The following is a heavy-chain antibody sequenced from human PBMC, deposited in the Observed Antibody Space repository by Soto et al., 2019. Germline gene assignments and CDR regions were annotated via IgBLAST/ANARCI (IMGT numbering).Heavy chain of an antibody. J-gene: IGHJ4*02. CDR3: ARDDSGFSGSHYIDYFNY. D-gene: IGHD1-26*01. CDR1: GYTFTSYT. V-gene: IGHV1-3*01. Sequence: ASVKVSCKASGYTFTSYTMHWVRQAPGQRLEWMGWINSGNGNTKYLQNFQGRVTFTRDTSAGTVYMQLSSLTSEDTAVYYCARDDSGFSGSHYIDYFNYWGQGALVTVSS. CDR2: INSGNGNT.